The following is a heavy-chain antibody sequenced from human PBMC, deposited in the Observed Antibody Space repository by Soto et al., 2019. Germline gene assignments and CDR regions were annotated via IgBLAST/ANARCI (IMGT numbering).Heavy chain of an antibody. D-gene: IGHD1-1*01. V-gene: IGHV4-31*03. J-gene: IGHJ6*02. CDR3: ASHRYPNYYGMDV. CDR1: GGSISSGGYY. Sequence: LSLTCTVSGGSISSGGYYWSWIRQHPGKGLEWIGYIYYSGSTYYNPSLKSRVTISVDTSKNQFSLKLSSVTAADTAVYYCASHRYPNYYGMDVWGQGTTVTVS. CDR2: IYYSGST.